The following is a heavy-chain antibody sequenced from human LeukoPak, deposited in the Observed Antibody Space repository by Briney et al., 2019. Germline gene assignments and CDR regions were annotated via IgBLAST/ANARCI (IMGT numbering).Heavy chain of an antibody. Sequence: GGSLRLSCAASGFTVSSNYMSWVRQAPGKGLEWVSVIYTGGSTHYADSVKGRFTISRDNSKNTLYLQMNSLRAEDTAVYYCARDVTTTRYYYYYMDVWGKGTTVTVSS. D-gene: IGHD1-1*01. CDR2: IYTGGST. J-gene: IGHJ6*03. CDR3: ARDVTTTRYYYYYMDV. V-gene: IGHV3-66*02. CDR1: GFTVSSNY.